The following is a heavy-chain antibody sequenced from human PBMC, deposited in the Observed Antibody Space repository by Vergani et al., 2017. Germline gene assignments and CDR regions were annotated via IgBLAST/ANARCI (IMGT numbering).Heavy chain of an antibody. CDR1: GFTFSSYE. CDR2: ISSSGSTI. CDR3: AKLHVGNNELVDY. D-gene: IGHD1-26*01. J-gene: IGHJ4*02. Sequence: EVQLVESGGGLVQPGGSLRLSCAASGFTFSSYEMNWVRQAPGKGLEWVSYISSSGSTIYYADSVKGRFTISRDNSKNTLYLQMNSLRAEDTAVYYCAKLHVGNNELVDYWGQGTLVTVSS. V-gene: IGHV3-48*03.